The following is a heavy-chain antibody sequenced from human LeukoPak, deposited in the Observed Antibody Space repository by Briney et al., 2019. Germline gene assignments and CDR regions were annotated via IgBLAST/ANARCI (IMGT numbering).Heavy chain of an antibody. J-gene: IGHJ5*02. CDR2: ICWEGGST. V-gene: IGHV3-43*02. Sequence: GVSLRLSCAASRFTFDDYAMHWVRQAPARGLEWVSLICWEGGSTIYEESVKGRFIISRENSKNSLYLQIKNLRNDDNTLFYWGKDATYLDLLWFGESRFYPCGEGTLVTVSS. CDR3: GKDATYLDLLWFGESRFYP. CDR1: RFTFDDYA. D-gene: IGHD3-10*01.